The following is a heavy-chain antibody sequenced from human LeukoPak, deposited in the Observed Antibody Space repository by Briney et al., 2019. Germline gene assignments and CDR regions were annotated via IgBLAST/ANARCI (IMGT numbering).Heavy chain of an antibody. J-gene: IGHJ4*02. Sequence: PGGSLRLPCAASGFTFSDYYMSWIRQAPGKGLEWVSYISSSGSTIYYADSVKGRFTISRDNAKNSLYLQMNSLRAEDTAVYYCARDQRYFDWLLSRLDYWGQGTLVTVSS. CDR2: ISSSGSTI. V-gene: IGHV3-11*04. CDR3: ARDQRYFDWLLSRLDY. D-gene: IGHD3-9*01. CDR1: GFTFSDYY.